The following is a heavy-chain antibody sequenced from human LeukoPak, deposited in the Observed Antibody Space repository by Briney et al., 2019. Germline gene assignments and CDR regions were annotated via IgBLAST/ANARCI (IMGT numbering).Heavy chain of an antibody. V-gene: IGHV3-7*01. D-gene: IGHD5-18*01. CDR3: ARAGYSYGSRRGLAYYYYYYMDV. J-gene: IGHJ6*03. CDR1: GFDFSFYW. CDR2: IRRDGGVK. Sequence: PGGSLRLSCAASGFDFSFYWMTWVRQAPGKGLEWVANIRRDGGVKNYMDSVKGRFTISRDNAKNSLYLQMDSLRAEDTAVYYCARAGYSYGSRRGLAYYYYYYMDVWGKGTTVTVSS.